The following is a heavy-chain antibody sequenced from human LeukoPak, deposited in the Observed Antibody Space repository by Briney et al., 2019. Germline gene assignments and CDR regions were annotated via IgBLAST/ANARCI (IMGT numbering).Heavy chain of an antibody. D-gene: IGHD1-26*01. V-gene: IGHV3-23*01. Sequence: GGSLRLSCAASGFTFSTYAMSWVRQAPGMGLEWVSAISGSGAGTYYADSVKGRFTISRDNSKNTLYLQMSSLRAEDTAVYYCAAGGGSLDYWGQGTLVAVSS. CDR1: GFTFSTYA. J-gene: IGHJ4*02. CDR3: AAGGGSLDY. CDR2: ISGSGAGT.